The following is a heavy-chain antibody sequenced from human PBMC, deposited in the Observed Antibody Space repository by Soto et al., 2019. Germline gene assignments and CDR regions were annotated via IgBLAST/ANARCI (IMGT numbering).Heavy chain of an antibody. V-gene: IGHV1-58*01. D-gene: IGHD1-26*01. Sequence: RLEWIGWIVVGSGNTNYAQKFQGRVTMTEDTSTDTAYMELSSLRSEDTAVYYCATRDISQWELLGPPGYRGQGTLVTVSS. CDR2: IVVGSGNT. CDR3: ATRDISQWELLGPPGY. J-gene: IGHJ4*02.